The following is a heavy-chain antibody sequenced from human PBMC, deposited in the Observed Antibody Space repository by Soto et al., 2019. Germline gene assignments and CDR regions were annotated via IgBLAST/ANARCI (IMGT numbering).Heavy chain of an antibody. J-gene: IGHJ5*02. D-gene: IGHD2-2*01. CDR2: ISLYSDGA. Sequence: ASVKVSCKNSGYTFSNYGITWVRQAPGQPLEWLGWISLYSDGANYAQKFQGRVSMTTDTSTTTAYMELRSLRSDDTAVYYCARVVPGAEAWFGPWGQGTLVTVSS. CDR1: GYTFSNYG. V-gene: IGHV1-18*01. CDR3: ARVVPGAEAWFGP.